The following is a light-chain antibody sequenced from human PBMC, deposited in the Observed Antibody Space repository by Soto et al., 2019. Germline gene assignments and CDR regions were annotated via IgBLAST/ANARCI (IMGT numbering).Light chain of an antibody. CDR2: HAS. CDR3: QQYRTYS. CDR1: ESISYW. Sequence: IQLTQSPTTLPASVGDRVTLTCRASESISYWLAWYQQRPGTAPKLLIYHASILETAVPSRFSGNGSGTEFTLTISSLQPGDFATYYCQQYRTYSFGQGSRVEIK. J-gene: IGKJ1*01. V-gene: IGKV1-5*01.